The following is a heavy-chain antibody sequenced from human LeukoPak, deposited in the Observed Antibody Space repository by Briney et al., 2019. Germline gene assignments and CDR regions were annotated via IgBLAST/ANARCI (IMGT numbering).Heavy chain of an antibody. V-gene: IGHV4-30-2*01. D-gene: IGHD6-13*01. Sequence: PSETLSLTCTVSGGSISSGGYYWSWIRQPPGKGLEWIGYIYHSGSTYYNPSLKSRVTISVDTSKNQFSLKLGSVTAADTAVYYCARHGEQLANYAFDYWGQGALVTVSS. J-gene: IGHJ4*02. CDR2: IYHSGST. CDR1: GGSISSGGYY. CDR3: ARHGEQLANYAFDY.